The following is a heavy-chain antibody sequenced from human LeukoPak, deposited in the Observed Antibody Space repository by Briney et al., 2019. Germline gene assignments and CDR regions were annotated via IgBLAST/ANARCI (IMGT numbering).Heavy chain of an antibody. D-gene: IGHD3-22*01. Sequence: PGGSLKLSCAASGFTFSGSAMHWVRQASGKGLEWVGRIRSKANSYATAYAASVKGRFTISRDDSKNTAYLQMNSLKTEDMAVYYCTRGSYDSSGYYNDYWGQGTLVTVSS. CDR2: IRSKANSYAT. CDR3: TRGSYDSSGYYNDY. J-gene: IGHJ4*02. V-gene: IGHV3-73*01. CDR1: GFTFSGSA.